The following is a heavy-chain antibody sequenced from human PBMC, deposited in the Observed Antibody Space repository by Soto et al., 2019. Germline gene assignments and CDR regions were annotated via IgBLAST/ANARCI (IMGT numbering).Heavy chain of an antibody. V-gene: IGHV4-31*03. CDR3: ARDPRGGMARDAFDI. CDR1: GGSISSGGYY. D-gene: IGHD3-16*01. CDR2: IYYSGST. Sequence: SETLSLTCTVSGGSISSGGYYWSWIRQHPGKGLKWIGYIYYSGSTYYNPSLKSRVTISVDTSKNQFSLKLSSVTAADTAVYYCARDPRGGMARDAFDIWGQGTMVTVS. J-gene: IGHJ3*02.